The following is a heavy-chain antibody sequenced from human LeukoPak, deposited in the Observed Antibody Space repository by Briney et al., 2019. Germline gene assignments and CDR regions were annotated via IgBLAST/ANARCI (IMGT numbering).Heavy chain of an antibody. J-gene: IGHJ4*02. CDR1: RDSVSSNSAA. CDR3: SRELAWGPADY. V-gene: IGHV6-1*01. CDR2: TYYWSGWYN. Sequence: SHTLSLLCSLCRDSVSSNSAAWGWVSQSPSRGLDRLGRTYYWSGWYNDYALSVESRITINPDTSRNQVSLQLTSVTPEDTAVYYCSRELAWGPADYWGQGTLVTVSS. D-gene: IGHD7-27*01.